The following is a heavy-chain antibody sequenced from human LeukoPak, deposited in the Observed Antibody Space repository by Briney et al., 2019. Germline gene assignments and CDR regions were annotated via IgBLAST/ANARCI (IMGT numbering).Heavy chain of an antibody. CDR3: ARAPPDDSSGWSNWYFDL. Sequence: PGGSLRLSCAASGLTFNNYWMHWVRQAPGKGLLWVSRINTDGSSTNYADSVKGRFTISRENAKNSLYLQMNSLRAGDTAVYYCARAPPDDSSGWSNWYFDLWGRGTLVTVSS. D-gene: IGHD6-19*01. J-gene: IGHJ2*01. CDR2: INTDGSST. V-gene: IGHV3-74*01. CDR1: GLTFNNYW.